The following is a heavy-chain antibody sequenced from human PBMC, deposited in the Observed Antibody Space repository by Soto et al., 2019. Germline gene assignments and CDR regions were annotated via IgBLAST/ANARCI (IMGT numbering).Heavy chain of an antibody. CDR3: ERARIAAAGTGVKYSYYGMDV. CDR1: GVTCGSGG. Sequence: VGSLILSCSASGVTCGSGGISWFRQAPVNGLEWVGIINQDGSEKYYVYSVKVRFTISIDNSKNSLYLQMNSLRAEDTSVYYCERARIAAAGTGVKYSYYGMDVWGQGTPVTVSS. D-gene: IGHD6-13*01. J-gene: IGHJ6*02. V-gene: IGHV3-7*03. CDR2: INQDGSEK.